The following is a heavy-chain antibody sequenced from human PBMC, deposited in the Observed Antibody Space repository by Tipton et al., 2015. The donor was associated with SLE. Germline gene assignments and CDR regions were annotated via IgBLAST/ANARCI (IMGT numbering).Heavy chain of an antibody. J-gene: IGHJ4*02. Sequence: SLRFSCVGSGFTFSSYWMSWVRQAPGKGLEWVANINHDGSEKDYVDSVKGRFTISRDDAKSSLYLQMNSLRVEDTAVYYCARNVGFDSWGQGTLVTVSS. CDR1: GFTFSSYW. CDR3: ARNVGFDS. V-gene: IGHV3-7*01. CDR2: INHDGSEK.